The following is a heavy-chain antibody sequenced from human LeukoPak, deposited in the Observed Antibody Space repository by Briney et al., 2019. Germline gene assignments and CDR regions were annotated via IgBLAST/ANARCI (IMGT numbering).Heavy chain of an antibody. D-gene: IGHD3-10*01. J-gene: IGHJ5*02. Sequence: SETLSLTCTVSGYSISSGYYWGWIRQPPGKGLEWIGSIYHSGSTYYNPSLKSRVTISVDTSKNQFSLKLSSVTAADTAVYYCARGRNSGGSGSYYKARTGNWFDPWGQGTLVTVSS. CDR1: GYSISSGYY. V-gene: IGHV4-38-2*02. CDR2: IYHSGST. CDR3: ARGRNSGGSGSYYKARTGNWFDP.